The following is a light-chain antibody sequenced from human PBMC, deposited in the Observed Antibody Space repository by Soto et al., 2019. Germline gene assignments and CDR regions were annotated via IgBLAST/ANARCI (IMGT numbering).Light chain of an antibody. CDR3: QQYSRYST. V-gene: IGKV1-5*03. CDR2: KAS. J-gene: IGKJ2*01. Sequence: DLQMTQSPSTLSASVGDRVTITCRASQSISTWLAWYQQKPGKAPKLLIYKASTLESGAPSRFSGSGSGTEFTLTISSLQPDDFATYHCQQYSRYSTFGQGTKLEIK. CDR1: QSISTW.